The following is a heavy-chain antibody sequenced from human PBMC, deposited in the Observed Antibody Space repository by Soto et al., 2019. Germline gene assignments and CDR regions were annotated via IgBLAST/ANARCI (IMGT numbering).Heavy chain of an antibody. Sequence: ASVKVSCKASGYIFTTYAIHWLRQAPGQRLEWMGWINVGNGNTKYSQKFQDRVTITRDTSASTAHMELSSLRSEDTAVYYCAYDSSGYLDYWGQGTLVTVS. CDR3: AYDSSGYLDY. CDR2: INVGNGNT. D-gene: IGHD3-22*01. CDR1: GYIFTTYA. V-gene: IGHV1-3*01. J-gene: IGHJ4*02.